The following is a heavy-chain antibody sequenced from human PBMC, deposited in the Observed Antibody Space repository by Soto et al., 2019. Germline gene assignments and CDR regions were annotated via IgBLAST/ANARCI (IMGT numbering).Heavy chain of an antibody. D-gene: IGHD2-8*01. CDR1: GDSVSTNSAT. CDR3: ARLIGNSGLDS. V-gene: IGHV6-1*01. J-gene: IGHJ5*01. Sequence: QVQLQQSGPGLVKPSQTLSLTCAISGDSVSTNSATWDWIRQSPSRGLEWLGRTYYRSKWYNDYAVSVKGRIAINPVTTNSQLSRQLNSVTPDDTAVYHCARLIGNSGLDSWGQGTLVTVSS. CDR2: TYYRSKWYN.